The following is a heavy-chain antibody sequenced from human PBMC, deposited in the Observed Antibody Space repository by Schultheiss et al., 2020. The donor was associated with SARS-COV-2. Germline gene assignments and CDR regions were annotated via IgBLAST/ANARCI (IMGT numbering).Heavy chain of an antibody. J-gene: IGHJ6*02. V-gene: IGHV3-30*07. CDR1: GFTFSTYA. Sequence: GGSLRLSCAASGFTFSTYAMHWVRQAPGKGLEGVAVISYDGSNKYYADSVKGRFTISRDNSKNTLYLQMNSLRAEDTAVYYCARGLFWSGYLMDVWGQGTTVTVSS. CDR2: ISYDGSNK. D-gene: IGHD3-3*01. CDR3: ARGLFWSGYLMDV.